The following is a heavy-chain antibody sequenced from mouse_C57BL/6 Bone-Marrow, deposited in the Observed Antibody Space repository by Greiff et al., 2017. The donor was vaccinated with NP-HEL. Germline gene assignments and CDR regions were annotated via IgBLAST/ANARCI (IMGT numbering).Heavy chain of an antibody. D-gene: IGHD2-1*01. CDR1: GFTFSDAW. J-gene: IGHJ4*01. Sequence: EVKVVESGGGLVQPGGSMKLSCAASGFTFSDAWMDWVRQSPEKGLEWVAEIRNKANNHATYYAESVKGRFTISRDDSKSSVYLQMNSLRAEDTGIYYCTTIYYGNPYYYAMDYWGQGTSVTVSS. CDR3: TTIYYGNPYYYAMDY. CDR2: IRNKANNHAT. V-gene: IGHV6-6*01.